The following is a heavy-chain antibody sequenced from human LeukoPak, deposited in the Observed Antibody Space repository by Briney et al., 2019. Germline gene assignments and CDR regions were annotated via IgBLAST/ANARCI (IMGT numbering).Heavy chain of an antibody. D-gene: IGHD3-3*01. Sequence: GGSLRLSCAASGFTFSSYAMSWVRQAPGKGLEWVSGINSSGGSTYYADSVRGRFTISRDNSKNTLYLQMNSLRAEDTAVYYCAKGPFFGVVIIRSGERSFDPWGQGTLVTVSS. CDR1: GFTFSSYA. J-gene: IGHJ5*02. CDR3: AKGPFFGVVIIRSGERSFDP. CDR2: INSSGGST. V-gene: IGHV3-23*01.